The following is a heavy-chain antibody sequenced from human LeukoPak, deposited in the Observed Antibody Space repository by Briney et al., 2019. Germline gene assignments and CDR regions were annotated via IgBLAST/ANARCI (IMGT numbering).Heavy chain of an antibody. CDR1: GYTFTGYY. CDR2: IDPNSGGT. CDR3: ARDGGDCSGGSCYPNWFDP. J-gene: IGHJ5*02. D-gene: IGHD2-15*01. V-gene: IGHV1-2*04. Sequence: ASVKVSCKASGYTFTGYYMHWVRQAPGQGLEWMGWIDPNSGGTNYAQKFQGWVTMTRDTSISTAYMELSRLRSDDTAVYYCARDGGDCSGGSCYPNWFDPWGQGTLVTVSS.